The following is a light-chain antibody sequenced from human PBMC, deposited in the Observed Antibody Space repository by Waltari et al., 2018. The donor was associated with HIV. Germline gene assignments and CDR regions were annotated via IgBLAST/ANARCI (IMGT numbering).Light chain of an antibody. V-gene: IGKV4-1*01. CDR2: GAS. CDR3: QQYYSSPRT. Sequence: DIVMTQSPDSLAVSLGATATINCQSSQSISHNSNNKNYLAWYQQKPGQPPRLLIYGASARESGVPDRFSGSGSGTSFSLSISSLQAEDVAVYFCQQYYSSPRTFGQGTKVEIK. J-gene: IGKJ1*01. CDR1: QSISHNSNNKNY.